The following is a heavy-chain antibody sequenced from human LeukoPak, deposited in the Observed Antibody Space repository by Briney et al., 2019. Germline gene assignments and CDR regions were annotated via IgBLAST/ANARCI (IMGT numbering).Heavy chain of an antibody. Sequence: ASVKVSCKASGYTFTSYGISWVRQAPGQGLEWMGWISAYNGNTNYAQKLQGRVTMTTDTSTSTAYMELRSLRSDDTAVYYCARDSHDYSNYADAFDTWGQGTMVTVSS. V-gene: IGHV1-18*01. D-gene: IGHD4-11*01. CDR2: ISAYNGNT. CDR1: GYTFTSYG. CDR3: ARDSHDYSNYADAFDT. J-gene: IGHJ3*02.